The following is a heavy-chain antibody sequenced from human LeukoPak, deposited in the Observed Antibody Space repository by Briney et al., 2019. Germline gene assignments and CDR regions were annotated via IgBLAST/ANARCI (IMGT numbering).Heavy chain of an antibody. Sequence: GASVKVSCKASGYTFTSYGITWVRQAPGQGLEWMGWITTYNGNTYYAQNFQGRVTMTADTSTSTAYMEVRSLRSDDMAVYYCARLSPPIASFCSGGTCYSGGFDPWGQGTLVTVSS. CDR3: ARLSPPIASFCSGGTCYSGGFDP. V-gene: IGHV1-18*03. D-gene: IGHD2-15*01. CDR1: GYTFTSYG. CDR2: ITTYNGNT. J-gene: IGHJ5*02.